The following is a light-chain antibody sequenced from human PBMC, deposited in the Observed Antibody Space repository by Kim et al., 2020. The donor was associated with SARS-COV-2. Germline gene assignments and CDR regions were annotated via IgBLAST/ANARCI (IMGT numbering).Light chain of an antibody. CDR2: DKN. CDR3: NSRDSSGNHYV. Sequence: ALGQTVRITCQGDSLRSYYASWYQQKSGQAPVLVIYDKNKWPSGIPDRFSGSSSGNTASLTITGAQAEDEADYYCNSRDSSGNHYVFGTGTKVTVL. CDR1: SLRSYY. J-gene: IGLJ1*01. V-gene: IGLV3-19*01.